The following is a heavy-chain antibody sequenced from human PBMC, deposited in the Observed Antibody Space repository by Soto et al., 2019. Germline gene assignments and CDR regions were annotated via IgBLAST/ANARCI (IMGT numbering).Heavy chain of an antibody. D-gene: IGHD2-8*01. J-gene: IGHJ4*02. CDR3: ARARRDIVLMVYYFDY. Sequence: QVQLVQSGAEVKKPGASVKVSCKASGYTFTSYDINWVRQATGQGLEWMGWMNPNSGNTGYAQKFQGRVTMTRNTSISTAYLELSSLRSEDTAVYYCARARRDIVLMVYYFDYWGQGTLVTVSS. CDR1: GYTFTSYD. CDR2: MNPNSGNT. V-gene: IGHV1-8*01.